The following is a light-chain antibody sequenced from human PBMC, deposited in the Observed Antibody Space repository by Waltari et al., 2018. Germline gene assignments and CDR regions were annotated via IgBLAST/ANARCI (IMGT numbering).Light chain of an antibody. CDR1: QTITDY. CDR3: QQSYVSPPT. V-gene: IGKV1-39*01. J-gene: IGKJ3*01. CDR2: AAS. Sequence: DIRMTQSPSSLSASIGDRVTITCRASQTITDYLNWYQKKPGKAPKLLIYAASTLHSAVPSRFSGSGSGTEFTLTVSSLQPEDFATYYCQQSYVSPPTFGPGTKVDF.